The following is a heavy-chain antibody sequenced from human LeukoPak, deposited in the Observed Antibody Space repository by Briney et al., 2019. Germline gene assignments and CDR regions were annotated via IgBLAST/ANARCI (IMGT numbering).Heavy chain of an antibody. Sequence: SVKVSCKASGYILTRYYMHWVREPPGQGLECMGGINSHCCRTLYAQKFPGRLAKPRDTPISTAYMELSRLRSDDTAVYYCARASYYYDSSGYSYYFDYWGQGTLVTVSP. CDR2: INSHCCRT. V-gene: IGHV1-2*02. CDR1: GYILTRYY. CDR3: ARASYYYDSSGYSYYFDY. J-gene: IGHJ4*02. D-gene: IGHD3-22*01.